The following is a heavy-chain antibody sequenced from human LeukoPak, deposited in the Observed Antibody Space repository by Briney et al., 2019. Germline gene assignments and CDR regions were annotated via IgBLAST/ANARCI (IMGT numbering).Heavy chain of an antibody. CDR1: GYTFTSYG. J-gene: IGHJ4*02. CDR2: ISGYNGNT. Sequence: ASVKASCKASGYTFTSYGISWVRQAPGQGLEWMGWISGYNGNTNYAQKLQGRVTMTTDTSTSTAYMELRSLRSDDTAVYYCARDEPVDTAMAFDYWGLGSLVTVSS. D-gene: IGHD5-18*01. CDR3: ARDEPVDTAMAFDY. V-gene: IGHV1-18*01.